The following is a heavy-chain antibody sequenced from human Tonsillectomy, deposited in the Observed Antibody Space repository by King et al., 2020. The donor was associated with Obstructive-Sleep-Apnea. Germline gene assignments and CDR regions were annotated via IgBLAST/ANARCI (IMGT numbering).Heavy chain of an antibody. Sequence: VQLQESGPGLVKPSETLSLTCTVSGGSIRSDSWSWLRQPPGKGLEWIGYIYYSGSTNYNPSLKSRVTISVDTSKNQFSLKLRSVTAADTAVYFCARQAFYNSGWNAALFDSWGQGTLVTVSS. CDR1: GGSIRSDS. CDR3: ARQAFYNSGWNAALFDS. J-gene: IGHJ4*02. CDR2: IYYSGST. V-gene: IGHV4-59*08. D-gene: IGHD6-19*01.